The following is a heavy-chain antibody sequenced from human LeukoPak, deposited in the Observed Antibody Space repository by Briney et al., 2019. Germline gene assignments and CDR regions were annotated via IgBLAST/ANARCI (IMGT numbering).Heavy chain of an antibody. V-gene: IGHV4-61*02. CDR2: IYTSGST. CDR1: GGSISSGSYY. Sequence: PSETLSLTCTVSGGSISSGSYYWNWIRQPAGKGLEWIGRIYTSGSTNYNPSLKSRVTMSVDTSKNQFSLKLSSVTAADTAVYYCAGELRYFDWLLYGAFDIWGQGTMVTVSS. D-gene: IGHD3-9*01. CDR3: AGELRYFDWLLYGAFDI. J-gene: IGHJ3*02.